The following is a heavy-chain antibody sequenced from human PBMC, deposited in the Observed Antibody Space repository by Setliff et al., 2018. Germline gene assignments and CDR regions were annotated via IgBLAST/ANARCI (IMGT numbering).Heavy chain of an antibody. J-gene: IGHJ4*02. Sequence: KTSETLSLTCAVSGYSISSGYYWGWIRQPPGKGLEWIGSIYHSGSTHYNPSLKSRVTISVDTSKNQFSLKLSSVTAADTAVYYCARQLRYFDWLHPLGYFDYWGQGTLVTVSS. CDR3: ARQLRYFDWLHPLGYFDY. CDR1: GYSISSGYY. D-gene: IGHD3-9*01. V-gene: IGHV4-38-2*01. CDR2: IYHSGST.